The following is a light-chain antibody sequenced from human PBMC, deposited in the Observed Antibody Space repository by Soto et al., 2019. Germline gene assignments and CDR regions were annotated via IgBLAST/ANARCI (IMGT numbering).Light chain of an antibody. CDR2: GAS. V-gene: IGKV3-20*01. CDR3: QQYGSSVYT. J-gene: IGKJ2*01. Sequence: EIVLTQSPGTLCLSPGERATLSCRASQSITNNYLAWYQQRPGQAPRLLIHGASSRATGIPDRFSGSGSGTDFTLTISRLEPEDFAVYYCQQYGSSVYTFGQGTKLEIK. CDR1: QSITNNY.